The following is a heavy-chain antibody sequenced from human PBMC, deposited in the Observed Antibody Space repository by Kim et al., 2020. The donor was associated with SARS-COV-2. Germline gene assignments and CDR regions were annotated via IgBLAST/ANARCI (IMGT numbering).Heavy chain of an antibody. V-gene: IGHV4-39*02. J-gene: IGHJ6*01. CDR1: GGSISSSSYY. Sequence: SETLSHTCTVSGGSISSSSYYWGWIRQPPGKGLEWIGSIYYSGSTYYNPSLKSRVTISVDTSKNQFSLKLSSVTAADTAVYYCARDGSGYCSSTRCHNY. CDR3: ARDGSGYCSSTRCHNY. D-gene: IGHD2-2*01. CDR2: IYYSGST.